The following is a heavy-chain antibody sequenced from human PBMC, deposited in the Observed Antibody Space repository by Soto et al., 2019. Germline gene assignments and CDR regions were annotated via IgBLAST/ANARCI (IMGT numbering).Heavy chain of an antibody. J-gene: IGHJ5*02. Sequence: SETLSLTCAVYGGSFSGYYWSWIRQPPGKGLEWIGEINHSGSTNYNPSLKSQFTISVDTSKNQFSLKLSSVTAADTAVYYCARGRIEVPPGTQGRRNCFDPWGQGTLVTVSS. CDR1: GGSFSGYY. D-gene: IGHD2-2*01. CDR2: INHSGST. CDR3: ARGRIEVPPGTQGRRNCFDP. V-gene: IGHV4-34*01.